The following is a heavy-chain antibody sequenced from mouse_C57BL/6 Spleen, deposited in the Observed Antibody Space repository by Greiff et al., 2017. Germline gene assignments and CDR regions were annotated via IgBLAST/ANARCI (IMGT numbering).Heavy chain of an antibody. CDR3: ARPYSYGIGSMDD. CDR2: ISSGGSYT. J-gene: IGHJ4*01. Sequence: EVLLVEPGGDLVKPGGSLKLSCAASGFTFSSYGMSWVRQTPDQRLEWVATISSGGSYTYYPDSVKGRFTISRDNAKNTLYLQMSSLKSEDTAMYSCARPYSYGIGSMDDWGEGTSVTVSS. CDR1: GFTFSSYG. V-gene: IGHV5-6*01. D-gene: IGHD1-1*01.